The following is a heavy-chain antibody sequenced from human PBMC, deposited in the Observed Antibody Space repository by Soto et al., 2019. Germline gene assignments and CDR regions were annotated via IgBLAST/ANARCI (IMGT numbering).Heavy chain of an antibody. J-gene: IGHJ6*02. CDR2: IIPMFGTA. D-gene: IGHD2-2*01. V-gene: IGHV1-69*06. CDR1: GGTFGSYT. Sequence: QVHLVQSGAEVKKPGSSVKVSCTASGGTFGSYTVTWVRQAPGQGLEWMGEIIPMFGTASYAQKFQGRVTLTADKSTTTAHMELRSLSSDDTAVYFCARQRAMPPHFYSGMDVWGQGTTVTVS. CDR3: ARQRAMPPHFYSGMDV.